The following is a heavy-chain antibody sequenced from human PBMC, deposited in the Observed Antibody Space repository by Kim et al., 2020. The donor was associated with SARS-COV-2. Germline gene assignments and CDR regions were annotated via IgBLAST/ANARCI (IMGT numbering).Heavy chain of an antibody. V-gene: IGHV1-18*01. Sequence: ASVKVSCKASGYTFTSYGISWVRQAPGQGLEWMGWISAYNGNTNYAQKLQERVTMTTDTSTSTAYMELRSLRSDDTPVYYCARDLTMVRRVISSYYYGVDVWGQGTTVTVSS. CDR3: ARDLTMVRRVISSYYYGVDV. D-gene: IGHD3-10*01. CDR1: GYTFTSYG. J-gene: IGHJ6*02. CDR2: ISAYNGNT.